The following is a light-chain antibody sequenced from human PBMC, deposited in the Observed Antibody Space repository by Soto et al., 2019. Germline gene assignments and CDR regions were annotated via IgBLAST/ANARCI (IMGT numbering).Light chain of an antibody. J-gene: IGLJ1*01. CDR1: AGAVTSGHF. CDR2: DTT. Sequence: QAVVTRESSLTVSPGGTVTLTCASSAGAVTSGHFPYWFQQKPGQAPRTLIYDTTKKHAWTPARFSGSLLGGKAALTLSGAQPEDEAEYYCLLSYSGASVFGTGTRSPA. CDR3: LLSYSGASV. V-gene: IGLV7-46*01.